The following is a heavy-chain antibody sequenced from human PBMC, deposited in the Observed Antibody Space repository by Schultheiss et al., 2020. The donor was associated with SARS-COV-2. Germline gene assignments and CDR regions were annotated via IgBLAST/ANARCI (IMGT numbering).Heavy chain of an antibody. D-gene: IGHD3-3*01. Sequence: SETLSLTCAVYGGSFSDYYGSWIRQPPGRGLEWIGEISHSGRTDYNPSLKSRVTVSVDTSKNQFSLKLSSVTAADTAVYYCARAHRLTIFGVVGYFDYWGQGTLVTVSS. V-gene: IGHV4-34*01. J-gene: IGHJ4*02. CDR2: ISHSGRT. CDR1: GGSFSDYY. CDR3: ARAHRLTIFGVVGYFDY.